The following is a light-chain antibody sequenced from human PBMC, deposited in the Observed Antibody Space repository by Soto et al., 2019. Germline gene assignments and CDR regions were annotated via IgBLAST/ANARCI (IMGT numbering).Light chain of an antibody. CDR1: QSVSYN. CDR2: GAS. J-gene: IGKJ5*01. CDR3: QHYGNSPPYT. Sequence: EIEMTQSPATMSVSPGDRVTLSCRASQSVSYNLAWYQQTFGQAPRLLIYGASVRATGIPDRFSGSGSGTDFTLTISRLEPEDFAVYYCQHYGNSPPYTFGQGTRLEIK. V-gene: IGKV3-20*01.